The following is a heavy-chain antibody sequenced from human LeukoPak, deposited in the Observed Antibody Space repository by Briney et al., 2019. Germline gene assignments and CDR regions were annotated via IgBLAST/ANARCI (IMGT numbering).Heavy chain of an antibody. J-gene: IGHJ4*02. Sequence: GASVTVSFTGSGYTFTSYGSSWVRQAPGQGLEGMGLISAYNGNTNFPQKLQSRVTMTTDTSPSTAYMELRSLRSDDSAVYYCARDRRAAILDYWGQGTLVTVSS. V-gene: IGHV1-18*04. CDR3: ARDRRAAILDY. CDR2: ISAYNGNT. CDR1: GYTFTSYG. D-gene: IGHD5-18*01.